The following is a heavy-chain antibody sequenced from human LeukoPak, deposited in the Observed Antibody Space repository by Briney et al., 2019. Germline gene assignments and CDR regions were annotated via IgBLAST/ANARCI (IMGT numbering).Heavy chain of an antibody. CDR2: ISPDGTTT. V-gene: IGHV3-74*01. CDR1: GFTFNNYW. D-gene: IGHD1-26*01. J-gene: IGHJ6*01. Sequence: PGGSLRLSCVASGFTFNNYWIHWVRQAPGKGLEWVSLISPDGTTTTYADSVKGRFTVSRDNAKNTLYLQVNSLRDEDAAVYYCARGLTGAYRIMDVWGQGTTVAVS. CDR3: ARGLTGAYRIMDV.